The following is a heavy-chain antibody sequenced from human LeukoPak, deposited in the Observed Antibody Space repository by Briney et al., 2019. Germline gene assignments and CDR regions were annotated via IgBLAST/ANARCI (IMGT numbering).Heavy chain of an antibody. V-gene: IGHV3-66*01. D-gene: IGHD6-13*01. CDR3: ARDEQQLSFDY. CDR2: IYSGGST. Sequence: PGGSLRLSCAASGFTVSSNYMSWVRQAPGEGLEWVSFIYSGGSTYYADSVKGRFTISRDNSKNTLYLQMNSLRAEDTAVYYCARDEQQLSFDYWGQGTLVTVSS. J-gene: IGHJ4*02. CDR1: GFTVSSNY.